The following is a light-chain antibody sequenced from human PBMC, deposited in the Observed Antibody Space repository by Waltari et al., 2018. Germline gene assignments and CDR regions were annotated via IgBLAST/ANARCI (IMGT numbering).Light chain of an antibody. V-gene: IGLV2-23*01. Sequence: QSALTQPASVSGSPGQSIPISCTGTSSDVGSYNLVPWYQQHPGKAPKLMIYEGSKRPSGVSNRFSGSKSGNTASLTISGLQAEDEADYYCCSYAGSSFWVFGGGTKLTVL. CDR3: CSYAGSSFWV. CDR2: EGS. J-gene: IGLJ3*02. CDR1: SSDVGSYNL.